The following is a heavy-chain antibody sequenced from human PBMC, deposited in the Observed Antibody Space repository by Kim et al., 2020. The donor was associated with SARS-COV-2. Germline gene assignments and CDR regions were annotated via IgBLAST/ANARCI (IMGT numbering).Heavy chain of an antibody. CDR1: GFTFTSSA. CDR2: IVVGSGNT. Sequence: SVKVSCKASGFTFTSSAVQWVRQARGQRLEWIGWIVVGSGNTNYAQKFQERVTITRDMSTSTAYMELSSLRSEDTAVYYCAVGLLRTLLWFGESDAFDIWGQGTMVTVSS. CDR3: AVGLLRTLLWFGESDAFDI. D-gene: IGHD3-10*01. V-gene: IGHV1-58*01. J-gene: IGHJ3*02.